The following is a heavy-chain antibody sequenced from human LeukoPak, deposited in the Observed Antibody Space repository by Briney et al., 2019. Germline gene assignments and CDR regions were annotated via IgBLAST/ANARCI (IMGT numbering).Heavy chain of an antibody. Sequence: QTGGSLRLSCAASGFTFSSYSMNWVRRAAGKGLEWVSYISSSSSTIYYADSVKGRFTISRDNAKNSLYLQMNSLRAEDTAVYYCARDWYCSGGGCRDFDYWGQGTLVTVSS. CDR1: GFTFSSYS. V-gene: IGHV3-48*01. CDR2: ISSSSSTI. D-gene: IGHD2-15*01. J-gene: IGHJ4*02. CDR3: ARDWYCSGGGCRDFDY.